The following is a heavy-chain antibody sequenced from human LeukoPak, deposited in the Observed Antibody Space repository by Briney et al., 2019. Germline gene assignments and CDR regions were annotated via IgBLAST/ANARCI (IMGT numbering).Heavy chain of an antibody. CDR1: GFTVSSNY. J-gene: IGHJ6*03. CDR2: IYSGGST. Sequence: GGSLRLSCAASGFTVSSNYMSWIRQAPGKGLEWVSVIYSGGSTYYADSVKGRFTISRDNSKNTLYLQMNSLRAEDTAVYYCARVVMGPGYYYYMDVWGKGTTVTVSS. CDR3: ARVVMGPGYYYYMDV. V-gene: IGHV3-66*02. D-gene: IGHD1-14*01.